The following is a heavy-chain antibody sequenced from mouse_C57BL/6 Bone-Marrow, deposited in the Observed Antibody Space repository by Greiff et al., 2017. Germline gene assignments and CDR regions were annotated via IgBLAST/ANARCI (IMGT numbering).Heavy chain of an antibody. D-gene: IGHD1-1*01. V-gene: IGHV1-69*01. CDR1: GYTFTSYW. Sequence: QVQLQQPGAELVMPGASVKLSCKASGYTFTSYWMHWVKQRPGQGLEWIGEIDPSDSYTNYNQKFKGKSTLTVDKSSSTAYMQLSSLTSEDSAVYYCARDDYYGSSLYWYFDVWGTGTTVTVSS. CDR2: IDPSDSYT. CDR3: ARDDYYGSSLYWYFDV. J-gene: IGHJ1*03.